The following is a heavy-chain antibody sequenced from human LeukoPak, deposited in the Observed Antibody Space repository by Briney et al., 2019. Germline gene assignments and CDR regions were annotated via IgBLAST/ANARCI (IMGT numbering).Heavy chain of an antibody. CDR3: AHLGQWLAQFDY. Sequence: PGGSLRLSCAASGFTFSSYAMSWVRQAPGKGLEWVSAIIGSGDSTYYADSVKGRFTISRDNSEKTLYLQMNSLRAEDTAIYYCAHLGQWLAQFDYWGQGTLVTVSS. CDR1: GFTFSSYA. CDR2: IIGSGDST. J-gene: IGHJ4*02. D-gene: IGHD6-19*01. V-gene: IGHV3-23*01.